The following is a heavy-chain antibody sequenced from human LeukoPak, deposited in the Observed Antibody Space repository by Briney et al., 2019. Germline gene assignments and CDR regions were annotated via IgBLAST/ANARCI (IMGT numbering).Heavy chain of an antibody. D-gene: IGHD3-10*01. J-gene: IGHJ4*02. Sequence: SETLSLTCTVSGYSISSGYFWGWMRQPPGKGLEWIGSIYQSETAHYNPSLKSRVTISVDTSKNQFSLKLSSVTAADTAVYYCARPYYYGSGSYYIDYWGQGTLVTVSS. V-gene: IGHV4-38-2*02. CDR2: IYQSETA. CDR1: GYSISSGYF. CDR3: ARPYYYGSGSYYIDY.